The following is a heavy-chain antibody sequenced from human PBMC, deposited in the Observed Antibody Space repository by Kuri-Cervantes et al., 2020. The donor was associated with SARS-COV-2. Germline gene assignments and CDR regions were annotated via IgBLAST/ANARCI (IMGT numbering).Heavy chain of an antibody. CDR2: ISSSSSYT. J-gene: IGHJ6*02. CDR3: AKREASYYFYGMDV. CDR1: GFTFSSYS. D-gene: IGHD1-26*01. Sequence: GESLKISCAASGFTFSSYSMNWVRQAPGKGLEWVSSISSSSSYTYYADSVKGRFTISRDNSKNTLYLQMDSLRAEDTAVYYCAKREASYYFYGMDVWGQGTTVTVSS. V-gene: IGHV3-21*04.